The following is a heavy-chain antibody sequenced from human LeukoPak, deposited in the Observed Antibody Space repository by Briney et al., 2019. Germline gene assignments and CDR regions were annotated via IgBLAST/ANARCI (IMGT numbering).Heavy chain of an antibody. D-gene: IGHD3-10*01. J-gene: IGHJ4*02. Sequence: GESLKISXKGSGSRFTSYWIGWVRQMPGKGLEWMGIIYPGDSDTRYSPSFQGQVTLSADKSISTAYLQWSSLKASDTAMYYCARSSGSGSPFYFDYWGQGTLVTVSS. CDR2: IYPGDSDT. CDR3: ARSSGSGSPFYFDY. CDR1: GSRFTSYW. V-gene: IGHV5-51*01.